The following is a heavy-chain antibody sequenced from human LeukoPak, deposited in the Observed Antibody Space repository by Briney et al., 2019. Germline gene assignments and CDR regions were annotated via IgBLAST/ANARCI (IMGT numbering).Heavy chain of an antibody. J-gene: IGHJ4*02. CDR1: GASISSSNW. CDR3: ARFTLYYYDSSGYYSFDY. D-gene: IGHD3-22*01. CDR2: IFHSGGS. V-gene: IGHV4-4*02. Sequence: SETLSLTCAVSGASISSSNWWSWVRQPPGKGLEWLGEIFHSGGSNYNPSLKSRVTFSVDKSKNQFSLKLSSVTAADTAVYYCARFTLYYYDSSGYYSFDYWGQGTLVTVSS.